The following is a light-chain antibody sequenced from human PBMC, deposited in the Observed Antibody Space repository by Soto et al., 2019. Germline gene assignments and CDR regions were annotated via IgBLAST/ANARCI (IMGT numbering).Light chain of an antibody. CDR3: QRLDSYPRT. CDR2: AAS. Sequence: IQLTQSPSSLSASVGDRVTITCRASQGISSYLAWYQKKPGKAPKLLIYAASTLQSGVPSRFSGSGFGTDFTLNIRSLHREDLASYLCQRLDSYPRTVGERTNVELK. J-gene: IGKJ1*01. V-gene: IGKV1-9*01. CDR1: QGISSY.